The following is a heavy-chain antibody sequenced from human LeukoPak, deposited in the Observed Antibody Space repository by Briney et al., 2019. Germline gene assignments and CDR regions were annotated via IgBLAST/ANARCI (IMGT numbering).Heavy chain of an antibody. CDR2: ISRSASYI. CDR3: ARDFGVGATTDYFDY. Sequence: AGGSLRLSCAASEFTFSSYSMNCVRQAPGRGLEWVPSISRSASYISYADSVKGRFTISRDNAKNSLYLQMNSLRAEDTAVYYCARDFGVGATTDYFDYWGQGTLVTVSS. CDR1: EFTFSSYS. V-gene: IGHV3-21*01. D-gene: IGHD1-26*01. J-gene: IGHJ4*02.